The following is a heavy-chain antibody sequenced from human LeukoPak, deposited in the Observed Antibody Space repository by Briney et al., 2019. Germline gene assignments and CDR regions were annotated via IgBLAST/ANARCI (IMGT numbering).Heavy chain of an antibody. Sequence: SVKVSCKASGYTFTGYYMHWVRQAPGQGLEWMGWINPNSGGTNYAQKFQGRVTMTRDTSISTAYMELSRLRSDDTAVYYCASAVEWLLYYFDYWGQGTLVTVSS. D-gene: IGHD3-3*01. J-gene: IGHJ4*02. CDR3: ASAVEWLLYYFDY. CDR1: GYTFTGYY. CDR2: INPNSGGT. V-gene: IGHV1-2*02.